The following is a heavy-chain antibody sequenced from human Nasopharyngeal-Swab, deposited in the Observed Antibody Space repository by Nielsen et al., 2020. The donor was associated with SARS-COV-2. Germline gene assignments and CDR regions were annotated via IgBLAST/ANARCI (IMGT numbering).Heavy chain of an antibody. J-gene: IGHJ4*02. CDR2: ISGSGGST. D-gene: IGHD5-18*01. CDR3: AKDVYSYGYGEGIDY. V-gene: IGHV3-23*01. CDR1: GFTFSSYA. Sequence: GGSLGLSCAASGFTFSSYAMSWVRQAPGKGLEWVSAISGSGGSTYYADSVKGRFTISRDNSKNTLYLQMNSLRAEDTAVYYCAKDVYSYGYGEGIDYWGQGTLVTVSS.